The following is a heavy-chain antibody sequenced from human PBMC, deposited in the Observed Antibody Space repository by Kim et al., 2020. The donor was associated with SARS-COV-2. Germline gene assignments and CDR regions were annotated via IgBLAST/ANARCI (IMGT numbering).Heavy chain of an antibody. J-gene: IGHJ5*02. CDR2: ISGSDGST. Sequence: GGSLRLSCAASGFTFSTYAMSWVRRAPEKGLEWVSGISGSDGSTKYADSVRGRFTISRDNSKNMVYLQMKSLRTEDTAVYYCAKMGSGSYLKWFDSWGQG. V-gene: IGHV3-23*01. CDR3: AKMGSGSYLKWFDS. D-gene: IGHD3-10*01. CDR1: GFTFSTYA.